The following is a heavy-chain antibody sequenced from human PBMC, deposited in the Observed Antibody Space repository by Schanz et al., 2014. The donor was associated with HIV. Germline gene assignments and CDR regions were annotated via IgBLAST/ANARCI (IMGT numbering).Heavy chain of an antibody. Sequence: QVQLQQWGAGLVKPSETLSLTCAVYGGSFSGYYWSWIRQPPGKGLEWIGEINHSGSTNYSPSLKSRVTIPVDASKRQFSLNLASVTAADTAVYYCARGVRRDCRTPDCNTGWFDPWGQGTLVTVSS. J-gene: IGHJ5*02. CDR3: ARGVRRDCRTPDCNTGWFDP. CDR1: GGSFSGYY. CDR2: INHSGST. V-gene: IGHV4-34*01. D-gene: IGHD2-15*01.